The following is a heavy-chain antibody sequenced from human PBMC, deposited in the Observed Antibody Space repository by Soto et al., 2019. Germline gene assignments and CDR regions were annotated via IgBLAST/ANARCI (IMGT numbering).Heavy chain of an antibody. CDR1: GGSFSGYY. J-gene: IGHJ6*02. CDR2: INHSGST. V-gene: IGHV4-34*01. CDR3: ASSNIAAAGFYYYGMDV. Sequence: SETLSLTCAVYGGSFSGYYWSWIRQPPGKGLEWIGEINHSGSTTYSPSLESRVTISIDRSKNQFSLKLTSVTAADTAVYYCASSNIAAAGFYYYGMDVWGRGTTVTVSS. D-gene: IGHD6-13*01.